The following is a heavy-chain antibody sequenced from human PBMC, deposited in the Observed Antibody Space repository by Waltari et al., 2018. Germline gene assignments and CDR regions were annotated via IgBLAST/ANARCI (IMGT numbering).Heavy chain of an antibody. Sequence: EVQLVESGGGLVKPGGSLRLSCAASGFTFSSASMNWVRQAPGKGLEWGSSISSSRSYIYYADSVKGRFTISRDNAKNSLYLQINSLRAEDTAVYYCARGGVTGIIDYWGQGTLVTVSS. J-gene: IGHJ4*02. CDR3: ARGGVTGIIDY. V-gene: IGHV3-21*01. D-gene: IGHD1-20*01. CDR2: ISSSRSYI. CDR1: GFTFSSAS.